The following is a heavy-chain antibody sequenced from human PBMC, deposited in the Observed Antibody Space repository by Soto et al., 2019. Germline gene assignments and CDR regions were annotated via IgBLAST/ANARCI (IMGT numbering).Heavy chain of an antibody. CDR3: VRDSRTGCSSINCYMH. V-gene: IGHV4-4*02. CDR2: IWHTGRP. CDR1: GDSLRNNHW. D-gene: IGHD2-15*01. Sequence: QLRESGPGLVQPSETLSPTCDVSGDSLRNNHWWSLVRQAPGKGLGWIGEIWHTGRPNYNPSLKSRVAISLDKSKNQFSLRLSSVTDADTAVYYCVRDSRTGCSSINCYMHWGQGTLVTVSS. J-gene: IGHJ4*02.